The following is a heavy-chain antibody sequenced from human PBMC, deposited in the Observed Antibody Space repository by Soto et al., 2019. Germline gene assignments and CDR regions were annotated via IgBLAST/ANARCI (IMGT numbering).Heavy chain of an antibody. CDR1: GYFLTALS. CDR3: ANGAGIVKSIVYFDS. J-gene: IGHJ4*02. CDR2: FDRGDGET. V-gene: IGHV1-24*01. Sequence: ASVKVSCKVSGYFLTALSIHWVRQAPGKGLEWMGGFDRGDGETIYAQKFQGRVTMTEDTSTDSAYMELSSLTSDDTAIYYCANGAGIVKSIVYFDSWGQGTLVPVSS. D-gene: IGHD3-16*02.